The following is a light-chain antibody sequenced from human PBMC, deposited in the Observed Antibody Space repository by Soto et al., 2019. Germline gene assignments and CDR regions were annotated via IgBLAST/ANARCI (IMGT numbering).Light chain of an antibody. CDR3: QQYNSYWT. V-gene: IGKV1-5*03. Sequence: IQMTQSPSTLSASVGDRVTITCRASQSISSWLAWYQQKPGKAPKLLIYKASTLKSGVPSRFSGSGSGTEFTLTISSLQPDDFATYYCQQYNSYWTFGQGTKVDIK. CDR2: KAS. CDR1: QSISSW. J-gene: IGKJ1*01.